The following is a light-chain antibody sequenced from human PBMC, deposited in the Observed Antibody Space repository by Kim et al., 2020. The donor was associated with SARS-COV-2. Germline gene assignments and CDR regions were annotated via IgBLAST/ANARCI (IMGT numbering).Light chain of an antibody. J-gene: IGKJ2*01. CDR1: QSIGKN. Sequence: DIQMTQSPSSLSASVGDRVTITCRASQSIGKNLSWCQQRPGKAPKLLIFAASSLESGVPSRFSGSGSGTDFTLTISSLQTEDFATYYCQQSYSTPYTFGQGTKLEI. CDR3: QQSYSTPYT. V-gene: IGKV1-39*01. CDR2: AAS.